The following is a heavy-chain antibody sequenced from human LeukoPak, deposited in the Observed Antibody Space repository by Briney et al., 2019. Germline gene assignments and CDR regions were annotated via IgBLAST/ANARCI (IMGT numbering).Heavy chain of an antibody. Sequence: SETLSLTCTVSDDPINSGVYYWNWIRQPAGKGLEWIGHIYTSGTTTNSNPSLKSRVAISHDTSKNHFSLKLSSVTAADTAVYYCARAKKRSGRSRNFYLDVWGKGTTVTVSS. V-gene: IGHV4-61*09. CDR3: ARAKKRSGRSRNFYLDV. CDR2: IYTSGTTT. CDR1: DDPINSGVYY. D-gene: IGHD1-26*01. J-gene: IGHJ6*03.